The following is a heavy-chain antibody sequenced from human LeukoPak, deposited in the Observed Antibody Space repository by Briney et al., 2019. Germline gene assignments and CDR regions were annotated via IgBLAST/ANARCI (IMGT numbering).Heavy chain of an antibody. D-gene: IGHD2/OR15-2a*01. J-gene: IGHJ4*02. CDR1: GYTFTRYY. CDR2: INPSGGST. V-gene: IGHV1-46*03. Sequence: ASVKVSCKASGYTFTRYYMHWGRQAPGHGLEWMGIINPSGGSTSYAQKFQGRVTMTTDTSTSTVYMELSSLRSEDTAVYYRGRATQTLYYFLYWGQGTLVTVSS. CDR3: GRATQTLYYFLY.